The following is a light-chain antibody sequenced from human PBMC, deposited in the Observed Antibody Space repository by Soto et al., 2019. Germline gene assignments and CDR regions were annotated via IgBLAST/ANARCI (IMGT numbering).Light chain of an antibody. J-gene: IGKJ1*01. CDR1: QTISSW. V-gene: IGKV1-5*03. Sequence: IQMTQSPSTLSGPVGDRVTITSRASQTISSWLAWYQQKPGKAPKLLIYKASTLKSGVPSRFSGSGSGTEFTLTINSLQPDDFATYYCQHYNSYSEAFGQGTKV. CDR2: KAS. CDR3: QHYNSYSEA.